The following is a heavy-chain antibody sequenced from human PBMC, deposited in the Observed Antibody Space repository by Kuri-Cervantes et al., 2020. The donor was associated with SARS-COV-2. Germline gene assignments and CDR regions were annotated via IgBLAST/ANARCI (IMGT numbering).Heavy chain of an antibody. CDR2: INHSGST. CDR1: GGSFSGYY. V-gene: IGHV4-34*01. CDR3: ARRGNDFWSGYYSLDYYYMDV. D-gene: IGHD3-3*01. J-gene: IGHJ6*03. Sequence: SETLSLTCAVYGGSFSGYYWSWIRQPPGKGPEWIGEINHSGSTNYNPSLKSRVTISVDTSKNQFSLKLSSVTAADTAVYYCARRGNDFWSGYYSLDYYYMDVWGKGTTVTVSS.